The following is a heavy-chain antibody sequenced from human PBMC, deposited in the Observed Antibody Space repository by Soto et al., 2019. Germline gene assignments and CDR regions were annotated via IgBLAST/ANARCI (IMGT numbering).Heavy chain of an antibody. D-gene: IGHD2-8*01. J-gene: IGHJ4*02. Sequence: GGSLRLSCASSGFTFSSCTMNWVRQAPGKGLEWVSFISGSGDTKYYADSVKGRFTISRDNAKNSLYLQMSSLRDEDTAVYYCAKYCSSDVCFDYWGQGTLGTVAS. CDR3: AKYCSSDVCFDY. CDR2: ISGSGDTK. CDR1: GFTFSSCT. V-gene: IGHV3-48*02.